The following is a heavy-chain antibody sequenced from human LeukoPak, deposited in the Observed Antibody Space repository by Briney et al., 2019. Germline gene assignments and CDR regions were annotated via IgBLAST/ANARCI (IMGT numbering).Heavy chain of an antibody. CDR3: AREGIAAAVFMDV. Sequence: GGSLRLSCAASGFTFSSYAMHWVRQAPGKGLEWVAVISYDGGIKNYGDSVQGRFTISRDNSKNTLYLQMNSLRAEDTAVYYCAREGIAAAVFMDVWGQGTTVTVSS. CDR2: ISYDGGIK. J-gene: IGHJ6*02. D-gene: IGHD6-13*01. V-gene: IGHV3-30*14. CDR1: GFTFSSYA.